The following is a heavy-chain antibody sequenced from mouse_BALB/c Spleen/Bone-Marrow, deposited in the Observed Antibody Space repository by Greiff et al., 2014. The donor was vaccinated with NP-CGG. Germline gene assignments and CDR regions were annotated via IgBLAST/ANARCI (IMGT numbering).Heavy chain of an antibody. V-gene: IGHV5-15*02. D-gene: IGHD2-1*01. CDR3: ARETTRGAMDY. CDR2: ISNLAYSI. CDR1: GFTFSDYG. Sequence: EVQLVESGGPLVQPGGSRKLSCAASGFTFSDYGMAWVRQAPGKGPEWVAFISNLAYSIYYTDTVTGRFTISRENAKNTLYLEMSSLRSEDTAMYYCARETTRGAMDYWGQGTSVTVSS. J-gene: IGHJ4*01.